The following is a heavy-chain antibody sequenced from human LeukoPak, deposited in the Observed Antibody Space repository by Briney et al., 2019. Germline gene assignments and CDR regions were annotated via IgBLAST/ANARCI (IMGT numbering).Heavy chain of an antibody. Sequence: PGGSLRLSCAGSGFTFSNYGMNWVRQAPGKGPEWVSYISSGSRTINYADSVKGRFTISRDKAKNSLYLQMNSLRADDTAVYYCARGGSSRPDYWGQGTLVTVSS. CDR2: ISSGSRTI. CDR3: ARGGSSRPDY. V-gene: IGHV3-48*01. J-gene: IGHJ4*02. CDR1: GFTFSNYG.